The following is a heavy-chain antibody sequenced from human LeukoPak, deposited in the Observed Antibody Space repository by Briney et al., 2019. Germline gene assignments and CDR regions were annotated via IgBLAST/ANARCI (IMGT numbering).Heavy chain of an antibody. CDR2: IYSGGST. V-gene: IGHV3-66*01. D-gene: IGHD3-9*01. CDR3: ARGINDVLRYFDWLFYFDY. J-gene: IGHJ4*02. Sequence: PGGSLRLSCAASGFTFDDYGMSWVRQAPGKGLEWVSVIYSGGSTYYADSVKGRFTISRDNSKNTLYLQMNSLRAEDTAVYYCARGINDVLRYFDWLFYFDYWGQGTLVTVSS. CDR1: GFTFDDYG.